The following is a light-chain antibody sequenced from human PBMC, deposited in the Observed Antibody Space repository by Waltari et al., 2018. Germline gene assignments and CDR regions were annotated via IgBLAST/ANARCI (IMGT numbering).Light chain of an antibody. CDR2: DAS. CDR1: QSVSSN. V-gene: IGKV3-15*01. J-gene: IGKJ5*01. Sequence: EIVMTQSPATLSVSPGATATLSCRASQSVSSNVAWYQKKPGQAPRLLIYDASTRATSIPAKFRGSGSGTEFTLTISSPQSEDFAVYYCQQYNRWPPITFGHGTRLEIK. CDR3: QQYNRWPPIT.